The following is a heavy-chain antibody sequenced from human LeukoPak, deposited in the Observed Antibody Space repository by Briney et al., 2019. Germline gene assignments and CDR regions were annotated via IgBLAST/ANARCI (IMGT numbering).Heavy chain of an antibody. D-gene: IGHD1-26*01. V-gene: IGHV3-23*01. CDR2: ISGSGGST. CDR1: GFTFSSYA. J-gene: IGHJ5*02. CDR3: AKRTTPNSGSYYNWSDP. Sequence: GGSLRLSCAASGFTFSSYAMSWVRQAPGEGLEWVSAISGSGGSTYYADSVKGRFTISRDNSKNTLYLQMNSLRAEDTAVYYCAKRTTPNSGSYYNWSDPWGQGTLVTVSS.